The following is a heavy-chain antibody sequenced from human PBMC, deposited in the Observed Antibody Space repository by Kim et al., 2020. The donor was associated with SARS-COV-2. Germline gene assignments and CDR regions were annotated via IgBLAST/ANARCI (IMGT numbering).Heavy chain of an antibody. CDR2: IIPILGIA. CDR1: GGTFSSYA. D-gene: IGHD4-17*01. CDR3: ANGNDYGDSPFDY. V-gene: IGHV1-69*04. Sequence: ASVKVSCKASGGTFSSYAISWVRQAPGQGLEWMGRIIPILGIANYAQKFQGRVTITADKSTSTAYMELSSLRSEDTAVYYCANGNDYGDSPFDYWGQGTLVTVSS. J-gene: IGHJ4*02.